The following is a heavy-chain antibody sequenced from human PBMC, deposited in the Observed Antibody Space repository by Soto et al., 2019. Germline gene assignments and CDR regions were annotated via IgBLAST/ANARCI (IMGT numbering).Heavy chain of an antibody. Sequence: HPGGSLRLSCAASGFSFSDYGMHWVRQAPGKGLEWLTIIWFDASHEYYADSVKGRFTISRDNSNSTLYLQLNSLTADDTAVYFCARDQGRATADGPLGNGLDVWGQGTAVTVSS. CDR3: ARDQGRATADGPLGNGLDV. D-gene: IGHD6-13*01. CDR2: IWFDASHE. CDR1: GFSFSDYG. V-gene: IGHV3-33*01. J-gene: IGHJ6*02.